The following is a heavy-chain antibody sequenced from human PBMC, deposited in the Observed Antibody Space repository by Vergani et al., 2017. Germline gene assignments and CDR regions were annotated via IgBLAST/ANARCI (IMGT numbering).Heavy chain of an antibody. CDR1: GGSFSGYY. Sequence: QVQLQQWGAGLLKPSETLSLTCAVYGGSFSGYYWRWIRQSPGKGLEWIGEVNHSGRTNYNPSLKSRVTISGDTSKNQFSLRLTSVTAADTAVYYCARGLRPRRSGWTSAHFDYWAQGTLVTVSS. CDR3: ARGLRPRRSGWTSAHFDY. J-gene: IGHJ4*02. V-gene: IGHV4-34*01. D-gene: IGHD6-19*01. CDR2: VNHSGRT.